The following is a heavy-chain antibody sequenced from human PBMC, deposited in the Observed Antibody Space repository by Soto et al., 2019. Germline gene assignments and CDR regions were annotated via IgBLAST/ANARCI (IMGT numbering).Heavy chain of an antibody. J-gene: IGHJ6*03. CDR1: GYSFTSYW. Sequence: PGESLKISCKGSGYSFTSYWIGWVRQMPGKGLEWMGIIYPGDSDTRYSPSFQGQVTISADKSISTAYLQWSSLKASDTAMYYCARPRTSYDILTGKLYYYYMDVWGKGTTVTVSS. CDR2: IYPGDSDT. D-gene: IGHD3-9*01. CDR3: ARPRTSYDILTGKLYYYYMDV. V-gene: IGHV5-51*01.